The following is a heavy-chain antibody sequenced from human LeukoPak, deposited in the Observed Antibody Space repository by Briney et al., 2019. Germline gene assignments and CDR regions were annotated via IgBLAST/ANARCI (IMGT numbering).Heavy chain of an antibody. CDR3: ARRLSATMFRRVFITWGDIDI. D-gene: IGHD3-10*01. J-gene: IGHJ3*02. CDR1: GVSITASGAY. CDR2: IYYSGST. V-gene: IGHV4-39*01. Sequence: SETLSLICTVSGVSITASGAYWGWIRQSPGNGLEYIGIIYYSGSTYYNPSLKPRVTISVDTSKNTFSMRMTYVTAADTGLYYCARRLSATMFRRVFITWGDIDIWGPGTKVTASS.